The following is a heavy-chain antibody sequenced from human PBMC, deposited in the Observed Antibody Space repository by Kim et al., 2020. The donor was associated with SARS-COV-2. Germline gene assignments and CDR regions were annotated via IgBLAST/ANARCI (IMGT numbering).Heavy chain of an antibody. D-gene: IGHD6-13*01. CDR3: SRAAAAGPDYSFDY. V-gene: IGHV1-18*01. J-gene: IGHJ4*02. Sequence: APKLQGRVTMTTDTSTSTAYMELRSLRSDDPAVYYCSRAAAAGPDYSFDYWGQGTLVTVSS.